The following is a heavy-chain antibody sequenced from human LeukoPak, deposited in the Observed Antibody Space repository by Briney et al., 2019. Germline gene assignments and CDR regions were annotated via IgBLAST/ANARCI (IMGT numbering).Heavy chain of an antibody. D-gene: IGHD6-13*01. CDR2: MNPNSGNT. CDR1: GYTFTSYD. CDR3: ARGLYSSSWYERIHTRSPIQH. Sequence: ASVKVSCKASGYTFTSYDINWVRQATGQGLEWMGWMNPNSGNTGYAQKFQGRVTMTRNTSISTAYMELSSLRSEDTAVYYCARGLYSSSWYERIHTRSPIQHWGQGTLVTVSS. V-gene: IGHV1-8*01. J-gene: IGHJ1*01.